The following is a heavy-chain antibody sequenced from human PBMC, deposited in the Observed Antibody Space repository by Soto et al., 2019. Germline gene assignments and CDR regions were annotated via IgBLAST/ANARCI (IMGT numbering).Heavy chain of an antibody. Sequence: ASVKVSCKASGGTFSRYTITWVRQAPGQGLEWMGGITPMFGTPNYAQKFQGRVTITADESTSTAYMGLSSLRSEDTAMYYCARDGTLYDSSAYYYLYWGQGTLVTVSS. D-gene: IGHD3-22*01. V-gene: IGHV1-69*13. CDR2: ITPMFGTP. J-gene: IGHJ4*02. CDR3: ARDGTLYDSSAYYYLY. CDR1: GGTFSRYT.